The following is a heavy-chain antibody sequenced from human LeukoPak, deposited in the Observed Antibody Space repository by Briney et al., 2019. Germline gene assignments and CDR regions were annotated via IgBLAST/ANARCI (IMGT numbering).Heavy chain of an antibody. CDR2: IIPIFGTA. D-gene: IGHD3-3*01. CDR3: ARSQGSGYRKYYFDY. J-gene: IGHJ4*02. Sequence: SVKVSCKASGCTFSSYAISWVRQAPGQGLEWMGGIIPIFGTANYAQKFQGRVTITTDESTSTAYMELSSLRSEDTAVYYCARSQGSGYRKYYFDYWGQGTLVTVSS. V-gene: IGHV1-69*05. CDR1: GCTFSSYA.